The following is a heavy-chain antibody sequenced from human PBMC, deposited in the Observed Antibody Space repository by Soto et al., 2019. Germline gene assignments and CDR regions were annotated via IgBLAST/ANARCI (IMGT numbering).Heavy chain of an antibody. Sequence: EVQLVESGGDLVKPGGSLRLSCAASGLTFSNAWMTWVRQAPGKGLEWVGRIKSNTDGGALDYAVPLKGRFTISRDDSRSTLYLLLNSLKPEDTAVYYCATRPAPYYADWSLDYWGQGTLVTVSS. V-gene: IGHV3-15*01. CDR1: GLTFSNAW. D-gene: IGHD3-16*01. CDR3: ATRPAPYYADWSLDY. J-gene: IGHJ4*02. CDR2: IKSNTDGGAL.